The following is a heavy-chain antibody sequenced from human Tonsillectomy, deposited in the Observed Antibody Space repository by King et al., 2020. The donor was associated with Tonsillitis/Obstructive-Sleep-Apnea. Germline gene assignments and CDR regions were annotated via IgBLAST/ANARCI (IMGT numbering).Heavy chain of an antibody. CDR3: AKDSFGPNWGSPYYYYYMDV. CDR1: GFTFSSYA. V-gene: IGHV3-23*04. J-gene: IGHJ6*03. CDR2: ISGSGGST. Sequence: GQLVQSGGGLVQPGGSLRLSCAASGFTFSSYAMSWVRQAPGKGLEWVSAISGSGGSTYYADSGKGRFTISRDNSKNTLYLQMNSLRAEDTAVYYCAKDSFGPNWGSPYYYYYMDVWGKGTTVTVSS. D-gene: IGHD7-27*01.